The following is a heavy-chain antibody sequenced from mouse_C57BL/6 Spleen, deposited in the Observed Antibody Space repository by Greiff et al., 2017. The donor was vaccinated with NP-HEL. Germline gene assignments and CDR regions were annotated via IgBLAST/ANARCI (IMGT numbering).Heavy chain of an antibody. CDR2: IYPRSGNT. J-gene: IGHJ4*01. CDR3: ARSTHPRLMDD. CDR1: GYTFTSYG. Sequence: QVQLKQSGAELARPGASVKLSCKASGYTFTSYGISWVKQRTGQGLEWIGEIYPRSGNTYYNEKFKGKATLTADKSSSTAYMELRSLTSEDSAVYFCARSTHPRLMDDWGQGTSVTVSS. V-gene: IGHV1-81*01. D-gene: IGHD1-2*01.